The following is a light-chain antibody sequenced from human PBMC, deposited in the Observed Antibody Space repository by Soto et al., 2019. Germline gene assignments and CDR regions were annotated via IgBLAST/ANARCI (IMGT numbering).Light chain of an antibody. J-gene: IGKJ2*03. V-gene: IGKV1-5*03. CDR2: KTS. CDR3: QQYSSYYS. CDR1: QNIFTW. Sequence: DIQMTQSPSTLSASIGDRVTITCRASQNIFTWLAWYQKKPETAPTLLIYKTSNLQSGVPSRFSGSGSGTEFTLTLAGLQPDDFATYYCQQYSSYYSFGQGTKLEMK.